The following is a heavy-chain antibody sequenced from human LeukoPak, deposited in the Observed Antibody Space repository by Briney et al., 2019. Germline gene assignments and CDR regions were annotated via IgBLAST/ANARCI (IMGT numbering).Heavy chain of an antibody. J-gene: IGHJ4*02. CDR3: ARDLTGIVGATAYFDY. CDR1: GFTFSSYW. V-gene: IGHV3-7*01. D-gene: IGHD1-26*01. CDR2: IKQDGSEK. Sequence: GGSLRLSCAASGFTFSSYWMSWVRQAPGKRLEWVANIKQDGSEKYYVDSVKGRFTISRDNAKNTLYLQMNSLRAEDTAVYYCARDLTGIVGATAYFDYWGQGTLVTVSS.